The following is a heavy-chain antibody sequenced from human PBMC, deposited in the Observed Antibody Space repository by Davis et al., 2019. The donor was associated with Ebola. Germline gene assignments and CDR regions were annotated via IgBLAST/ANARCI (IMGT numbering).Heavy chain of an antibody. CDR2: IDPSDSYT. J-gene: IGHJ6*03. CDR1: GGSISSGGYF. D-gene: IGHD4-17*01. Sequence: GGSLRLSCTVSGGSISSGGYFWSWIRQHPGKGLEWMGRIDPSDSYTNYSPSFQGHVTISADKSISPAYLQWSSLKASNTAMYYCARHAYPYYGDSHYYMDVWGKGTTVTVSS. CDR3: ARHAYPYYGDSHYYMDV. V-gene: IGHV5-10-1*01.